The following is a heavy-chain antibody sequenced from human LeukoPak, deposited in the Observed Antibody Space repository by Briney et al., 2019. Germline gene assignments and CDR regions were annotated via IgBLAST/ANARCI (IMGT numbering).Heavy chain of an antibody. J-gene: IGHJ4*02. CDR2: IYPGDSNT. CDR1: GYSFTSYW. D-gene: IGHD6-19*01. V-gene: IGHV5-51*01. CDR3: ARVMAVASTRPFDY. Sequence: GESLKISCKGSGYSFTSYWIGWVRQMPGKGLEWMGIIYPGDSNTRYSPSFQGQVTISADKSINTAYLQWRSLKASDTAMYYCARVMAVASTRPFDYWGQGTLVTVSS.